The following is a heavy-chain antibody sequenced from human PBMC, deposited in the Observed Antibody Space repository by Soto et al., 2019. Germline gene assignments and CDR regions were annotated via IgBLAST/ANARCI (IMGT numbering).Heavy chain of an antibody. CDR3: ARALTPIYDFWSGYYTGSDYYYYMDV. D-gene: IGHD3-3*01. Sequence: ASVKVSCKASGYTFTSYAMHWVRQAPGQRLEWMGWINAGNGNTKYSQKFQGRVTITRDTSASTAYMELSSLRSEDTAVYYRARALTPIYDFWSGYYTGSDYYYYMDVWGKGTTVTVSS. V-gene: IGHV1-3*01. CDR2: INAGNGNT. CDR1: GYTFTSYA. J-gene: IGHJ6*03.